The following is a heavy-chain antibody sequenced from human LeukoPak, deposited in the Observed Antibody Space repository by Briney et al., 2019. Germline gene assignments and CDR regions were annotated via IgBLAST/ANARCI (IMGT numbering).Heavy chain of an antibody. CDR1: GFTFSNYF. CDR3: ARERQDTVIHSGAFDI. D-gene: IGHD2-21*02. CDR2: IASDGSHT. J-gene: IGHJ3*02. V-gene: IGHV3-30-3*01. Sequence: GGSLRLSCAASGFTFSNYFMHWVRQAPGKELEWVADIASDGSHTFYVESVKGRFTISRDNSKNTLYLQMNSLGPEDTAVYFCARERQDTVIHSGAFDIWGQGTMVTVSS.